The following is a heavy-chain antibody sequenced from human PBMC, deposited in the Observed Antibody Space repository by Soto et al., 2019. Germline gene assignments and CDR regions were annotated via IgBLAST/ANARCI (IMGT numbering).Heavy chain of an antibody. V-gene: IGHV1-18*01. J-gene: IGHJ4*02. CDR2: ISAYNGNT. CDR3: ARAGAELTQFCDY. D-gene: IGHD3-9*01. Sequence: QVPLVQSGAEVKKPGASVKVSCKASGYSFTTYGMSWVRQAPGQGLEWMGWISAYNGNTDYAQKLQGRVTMTTDSSTSTAYMELRSLRSDDTALYYCARAGAELTQFCDYWGQGTLVTVSS. CDR1: GYSFTTYG.